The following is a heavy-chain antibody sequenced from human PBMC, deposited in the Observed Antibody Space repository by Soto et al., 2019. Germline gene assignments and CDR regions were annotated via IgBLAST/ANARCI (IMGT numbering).Heavy chain of an antibody. CDR3: ARASTPDSTGYDY. Sequence: EVQLVESGGGLVQPGGSLRLSCAASGFTLSDHHLDWVRQAPGKGLEWVGRSRNRVKSFTTAYAASVRGRFTFSRDDSTNSLYLQMNSLKTDDTAVYYCARASTPDSTGYDYWGQGTLVTVSS. D-gene: IGHD3-3*01. CDR2: SRNRVKSFTT. V-gene: IGHV3-72*01. CDR1: GFTLSDHH. J-gene: IGHJ4*02.